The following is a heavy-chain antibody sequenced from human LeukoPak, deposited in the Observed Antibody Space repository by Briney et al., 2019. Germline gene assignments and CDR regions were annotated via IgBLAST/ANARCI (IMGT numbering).Heavy chain of an antibody. CDR1: GFTLSNYA. V-gene: IGHV3-23*01. D-gene: IGHD2-15*01. CDR2: MSGSGGRT. J-gene: IGHJ4*02. CDR3: AKDREYCSGGSCYDPIFDY. Sequence: QTGGSLRLSCAASGFTLSNYAMSWVRQAPGKGLEWVSAMSGSGGRTYYADSVKGRFTISRDNSKNTLYLQMNSLRAEDTAVYYCAKDREYCSGGSCYDPIFDYWGQGTPVTVSS.